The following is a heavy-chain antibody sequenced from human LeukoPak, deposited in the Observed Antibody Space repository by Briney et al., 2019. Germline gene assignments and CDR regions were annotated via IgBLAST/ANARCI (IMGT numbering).Heavy chain of an antibody. CDR1: GFTFSSYS. Sequence: PGGSLRLSCAASGFTFSSYSMNWVRQAPGKGLEWISYISSSGGTIYYADSVKGRFTISRDNAKNSLYLQMNSLRGEDTAVYFCARQREMTTIFTASGYWGQGTLVTVSS. D-gene: IGHD5-24*01. CDR2: ISSSGGTI. J-gene: IGHJ4*02. V-gene: IGHV3-48*04. CDR3: ARQREMTTIFTASGY.